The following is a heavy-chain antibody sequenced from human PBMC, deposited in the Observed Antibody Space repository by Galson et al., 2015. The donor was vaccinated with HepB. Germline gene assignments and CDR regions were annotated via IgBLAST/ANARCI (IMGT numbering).Heavy chain of an antibody. D-gene: IGHD2-2*01. CDR3: ARHESESKTYAADN. J-gene: IGHJ4*02. Sequence: LTCTVSGGSISSSSYYWGWLRQPPGKGLEWIGSFYYTGNTHYNPSLKSRVTISGDTPKNQFSLKLNSVTAADTAVYYCARHESESKTYAADNWGQGTLVTVSS. V-gene: IGHV4-39*01. CDR2: FYYTGNT. CDR1: GGSISSSSYY.